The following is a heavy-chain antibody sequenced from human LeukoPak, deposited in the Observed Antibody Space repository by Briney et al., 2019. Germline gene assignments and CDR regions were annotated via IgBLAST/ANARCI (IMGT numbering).Heavy chain of an antibody. D-gene: IGHD2-2*01. CDR3: AKDGVYCSSTSWYPTNYFDY. CDR1: GYTFSSYG. J-gene: IGHJ4*02. CDR2: IAYDGSNK. Sequence: PGGSLRLSCAASGYTFSSYGMHWVRQAPGKGLEWVAVIAYDGSNKYYADSVKGRFTISRDNSKNTLYLQMNSLRAEDTAVYYCAKDGVYCSSTSWYPTNYFDYWGQGTLVSVSS. V-gene: IGHV3-30*18.